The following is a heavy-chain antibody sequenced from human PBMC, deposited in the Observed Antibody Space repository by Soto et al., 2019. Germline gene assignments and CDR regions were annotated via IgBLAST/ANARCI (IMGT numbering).Heavy chain of an antibody. D-gene: IGHD1-26*01. V-gene: IGHV3-74*01. CDR1: GFNFTGFW. Sequence: GESLKISCATSGFNFTGFWIHWVRQVPGKGLVWVSRISGDGSTTSYADSMKGRFTISRDNAKNTLYLQMNSLRAEDTGVYYCAGRYYFYMDVWGKGTTVTVSS. J-gene: IGHJ6*03. CDR2: ISGDGSTT. CDR3: AGRYYFYMDV.